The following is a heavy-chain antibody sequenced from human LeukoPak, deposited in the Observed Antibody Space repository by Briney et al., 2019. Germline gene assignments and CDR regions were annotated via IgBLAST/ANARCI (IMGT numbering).Heavy chain of an antibody. CDR1: GDSISNYY. CDR3: ARLSHPSGSDWFFDY. Sequence: SETLSLTCTVSGDSISNYYWSWIRQPPGKGLDWIGYIYFSETTNYNPSLKSRVTMSVDTSKNQFSLKLTSMAAADTAVYFCARLSHPSGSDWFFDYWGQGSLVTVSS. V-gene: IGHV4-59*08. J-gene: IGHJ4*02. D-gene: IGHD6-19*01. CDR2: IYFSETT.